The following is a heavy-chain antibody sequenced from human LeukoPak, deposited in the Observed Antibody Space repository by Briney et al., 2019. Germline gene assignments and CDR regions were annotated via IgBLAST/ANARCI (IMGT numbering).Heavy chain of an antibody. J-gene: IGHJ4*02. Sequence: ETLSLTCAVYGGSFSGYYWSWVRQAPGKGLEWVANIKQDGSEKYYVDSVKGRFTISRDNAKNSLYLQMNSLRAEDTAVYYCARAPHLGYCSGGSCYSYFDYWGQGTLVTVSS. CDR1: GGSFSGYY. CDR3: ARAPHLGYCSGGSCYSYFDY. V-gene: IGHV3-7*01. D-gene: IGHD2-15*01. CDR2: IKQDGSEK.